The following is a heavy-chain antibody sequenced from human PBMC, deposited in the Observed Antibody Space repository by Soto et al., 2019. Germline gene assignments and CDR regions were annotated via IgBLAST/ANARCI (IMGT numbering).Heavy chain of an antibody. CDR1: GGSISGSNW. J-gene: IGHJ5*02. CDR2: IYHSGST. V-gene: IGHV4-4*02. Sequence: SETQCVTWAVAGGSISGSNWWSWVRQPPGKGLEWIGEIYHSGSTNYNPSLKSRVTISVDKSKNQFSLKLSSVTAADTAVYYCARDYMVRGVMRWFDPWGQGTLVTVSS. D-gene: IGHD3-10*01. CDR3: ARDYMVRGVMRWFDP.